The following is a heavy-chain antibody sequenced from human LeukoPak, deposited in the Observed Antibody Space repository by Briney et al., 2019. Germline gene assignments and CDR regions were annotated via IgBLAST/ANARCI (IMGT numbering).Heavy chain of an antibody. V-gene: IGHV3-11*06. CDR1: GFTFSDYY. D-gene: IGHD4/OR15-4a*01. Sequence: GGSLRLSCAASGFTFSDYYMSWIRQAPGKGLEGVSYISSSSSYTNYADSVKGRFTISRDNAKNSMALQMNSLRAEDTAVYYCARVRFAGPQAFDIWGQGTMVTVAS. CDR2: ISSSSSYT. J-gene: IGHJ3*02. CDR3: ARVRFAGPQAFDI.